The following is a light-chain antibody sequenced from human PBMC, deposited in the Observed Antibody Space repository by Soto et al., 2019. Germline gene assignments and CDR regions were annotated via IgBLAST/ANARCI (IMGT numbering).Light chain of an antibody. CDR1: SSDVGGYNY. Sequence: QSALTQPASVSGSPGQSITISCTGTSSDVGGYNYVSWYQQHPGKAPKLIIYEVSNRPSGVSNRFSGSKSGNTASLTISGLQADDEADCYCNSYTSKSTGVFGTGTKVTVL. V-gene: IGLV2-14*01. J-gene: IGLJ1*01. CDR3: NSYTSKSTGV. CDR2: EVS.